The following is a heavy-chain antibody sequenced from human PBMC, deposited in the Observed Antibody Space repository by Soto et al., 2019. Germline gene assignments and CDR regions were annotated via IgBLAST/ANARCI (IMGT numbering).Heavy chain of an antibody. V-gene: IGHV1-3*01. CDR2: INAGNGNT. CDR3: ARDKYGDYYYYMDV. J-gene: IGHJ6*03. CDR1: GCTFTSYA. Sequence: GASVKVSCKAAGCTFTSYAMHWVRQAPGQRLEWMGWINAGNGNTKYSQKFQGRVTITRDTSASTAYMELSSLRSEDTAVYYCARDKYGDYYYYMDVWGKGTTVTVSS. D-gene: IGHD4-17*01.